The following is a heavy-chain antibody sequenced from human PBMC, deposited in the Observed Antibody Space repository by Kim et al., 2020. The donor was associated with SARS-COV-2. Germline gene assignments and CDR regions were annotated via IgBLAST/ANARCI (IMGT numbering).Heavy chain of an antibody. D-gene: IGHD6-19*01. Sequence: SETLSLTCAVSGGSISSSNWWCWVRQPPGRVEERGGEIYNSGTTNYNPSLRRGAIISVDKSKNQFSLKLSAVTAAAAAVYYWARAYSSGWY. CDR1: GGSISSSNW. V-gene: IGHV4-4*02. CDR2: IYNSGTT. J-gene: IGHJ2*01. CDR3: ARAYSSGWY.